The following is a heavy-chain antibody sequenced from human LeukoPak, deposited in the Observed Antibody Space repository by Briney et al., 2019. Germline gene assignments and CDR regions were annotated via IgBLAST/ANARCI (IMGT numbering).Heavy chain of an antibody. J-gene: IGHJ4*02. CDR2: IKQDGSEK. D-gene: IGHD6-19*01. CDR3: AKDLPGQWPTVFDY. CDR1: GFTFSSYW. V-gene: IGHV3-7*01. Sequence: PGGSLRLSCAASGFTFSSYWMTWVREAPGKGVEWVANIKQDGSEKYYVDSVKGRFTISRDNAKNSLYLQMNSLRAEDTAVYYCAKDLPGQWPTVFDYWGQGTLVTVSS.